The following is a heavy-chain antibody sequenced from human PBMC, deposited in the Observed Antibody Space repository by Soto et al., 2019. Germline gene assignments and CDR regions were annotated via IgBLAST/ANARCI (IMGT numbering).Heavy chain of an antibody. V-gene: IGHV3-7*01. J-gene: IGHJ6*02. Sequence: GGSLRLSCEASGFTFSDFWMSWVRQAPGKGLEWVANIKGDGSEKRYVDSVRGRFTISRDNAKNSVYLQMNSLRADDTALYYCGRDEVRNGVGVWGQGIKVTVSS. CDR2: IKGDGSEK. CDR3: GRDEVRNGVGV. CDR1: GFTFSDFW.